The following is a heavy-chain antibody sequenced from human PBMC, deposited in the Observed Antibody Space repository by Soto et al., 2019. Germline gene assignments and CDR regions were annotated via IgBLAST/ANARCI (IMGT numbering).Heavy chain of an antibody. V-gene: IGHV3-7*01. J-gene: IGHJ6*02. Sequence: GGSLRLSCEASGFTFSDFWMSWVRQAPGKGLEWVANIKGDGSEKRYVDSVRGRFTISRDNAKNSVYLQMNSLRADDTALYYCGRDEVRNGVGVWGQGIKVTVSS. CDR2: IKGDGSEK. CDR3: GRDEVRNGVGV. CDR1: GFTFSDFW.